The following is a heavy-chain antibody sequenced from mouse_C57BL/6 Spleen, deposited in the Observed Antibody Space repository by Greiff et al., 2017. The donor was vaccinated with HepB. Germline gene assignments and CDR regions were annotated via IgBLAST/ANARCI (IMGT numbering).Heavy chain of an antibody. D-gene: IGHD2-4*01. Sequence: QVTLKESGPGILQSSQTLSLTCSFSGFSLSTSGMGVSWIRQPSGKGLEWLAHIYWDDDKRYNPSLKSRLTISKDTSRNQVFLKITSVDTADTATYYCARSGLRRGDAMDYWGQGTSVTVSS. J-gene: IGHJ4*01. CDR3: ARSGLRRGDAMDY. CDR2: IYWDDDK. CDR1: GFSLSTSGMG. V-gene: IGHV8-12*01.